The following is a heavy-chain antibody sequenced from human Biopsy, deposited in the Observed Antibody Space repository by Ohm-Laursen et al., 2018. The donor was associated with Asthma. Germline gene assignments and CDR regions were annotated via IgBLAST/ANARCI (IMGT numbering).Heavy chain of an antibody. D-gene: IGHD6-19*01. J-gene: IGHJ1*01. CDR3: VRGEEVAGTYFKD. Sequence: SETLSLTCSISGGSFTHYFWMWIRQPPGKGLEWIGEINYRGDTNYNPSLESRVSISVDTSTYHFSLRLNSVTVADTAVYYCVRGEEVAGTYFKDWGQGTLVTVSS. CDR2: INYRGDT. V-gene: IGHV4-34*01. CDR1: GGSFTHYF.